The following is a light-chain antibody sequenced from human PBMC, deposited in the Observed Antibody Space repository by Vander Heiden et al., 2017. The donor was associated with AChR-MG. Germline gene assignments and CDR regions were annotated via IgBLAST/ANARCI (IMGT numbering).Light chain of an antibody. CDR1: SGHSSSS. CDR3: QTWGSGIS. Sequence: QLVLTQSPSASASLGASVKLTCTLSSGHSSSSIAWHQQQPEKGPRFLMKLNSDGSHTRGDGIPDRFSGSSSGTERYLTISSLQSDDEADYYCQTWGSGISFGGGTKLTVL. J-gene: IGLJ2*01. CDR2: LNSDGSH. V-gene: IGLV4-69*01.